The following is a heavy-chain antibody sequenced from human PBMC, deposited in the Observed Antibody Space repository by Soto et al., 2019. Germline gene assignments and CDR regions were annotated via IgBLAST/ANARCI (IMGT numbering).Heavy chain of an antibody. Sequence: SVKVRCNACAYALTRYYMHLVRQAPGQGLEWMGWINPNSGGTNYAQKFQGRVTMTRDTSISTAYMELSRLRSEDTAVYYCAREGGSCRSTSCYGYYYGMDVWGQGTTVTVSS. D-gene: IGHD2-2*01. J-gene: IGHJ6*02. CDR3: AREGGSCRSTSCYGYYYGMDV. CDR2: INPNSGGT. V-gene: IGHV1-2*02. CDR1: AYALTRYY.